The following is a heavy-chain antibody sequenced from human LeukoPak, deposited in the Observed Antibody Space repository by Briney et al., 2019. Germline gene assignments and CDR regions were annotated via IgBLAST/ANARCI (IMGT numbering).Heavy chain of an antibody. V-gene: IGHV4-61*05. J-gene: IGHJ6*03. Sequence: SETLSLTCTVSGGSISTTNYYWAWIRQPPGKGLEWIGYIYYSGSTNYNPSLKSRVTISVDTSKNQFSLKLSSVTAADTAVYYCASQAAAADGSYYYYYMDVWGKGTTVTISS. CDR1: GGSISTTNYY. D-gene: IGHD6-13*01. CDR3: ASQAAAADGSYYYYYMDV. CDR2: IYYSGST.